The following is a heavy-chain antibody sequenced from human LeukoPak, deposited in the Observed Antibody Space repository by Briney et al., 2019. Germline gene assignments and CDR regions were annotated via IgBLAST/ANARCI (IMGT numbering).Heavy chain of an antibody. V-gene: IGHV4-30-4*01. Sequence: PSETLSLTCTVSGXSISSGDYYWSWIRQPPGKGLELIGYIYYSGSTYYNPSLKSRVTISVDTSKNQFSLKLSSVTAADTAVYYCARDLREAVGACFDSWGQGTLVTVSS. J-gene: IGHJ4*02. D-gene: IGHD3-10*01. CDR2: IYYSGST. CDR3: ARDLREAVGACFDS. CDR1: GXSISSGDYY.